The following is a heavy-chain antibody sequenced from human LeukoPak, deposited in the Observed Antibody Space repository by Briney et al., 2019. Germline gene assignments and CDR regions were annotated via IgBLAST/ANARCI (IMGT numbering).Heavy chain of an antibody. CDR2: ISSSSSYT. D-gene: IGHD6-19*01. CDR3: AKGLAVAGHFDY. CDR1: GFTFSDYY. V-gene: IGHV3-11*05. Sequence: GGSLRLSCAASGFTFSDYYMSWIRQAPGKGLEWVSYISSSSSYTNYADSVKGRFTISRDNAKNSLYLQMNSLRADDTAVYYCAKGLAVAGHFDYWGQGTLVTVSS. J-gene: IGHJ4*02.